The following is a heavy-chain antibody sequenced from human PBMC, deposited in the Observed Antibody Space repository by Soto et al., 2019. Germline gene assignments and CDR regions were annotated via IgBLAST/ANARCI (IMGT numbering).Heavy chain of an antibody. J-gene: IGHJ6*02. CDR2: IIPIFGTA. V-gene: IGHV1-69*13. CDR3: ARDKSGGYGSGSPYGMDV. D-gene: IGHD3-10*01. Sequence: SVKVSCKASGGTFSSYAISWVRQAPGQGLEWMGGIIPIFGTANYAQKFQGRVTITADESTSTAYMELSSLRSEDTAVYYCARDKSGGYGSGSPYGMDVWGQGTTVTVSS. CDR1: GGTFSSYA.